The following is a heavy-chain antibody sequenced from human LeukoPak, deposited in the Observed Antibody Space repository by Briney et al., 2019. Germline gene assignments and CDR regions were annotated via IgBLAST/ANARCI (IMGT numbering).Heavy chain of an antibody. J-gene: IGHJ4*02. CDR1: GYTFTSYY. Sequence: ASVKVSCKAFGYTFTSYYMHWVRQAPGQGLEWMGIINPSGGSTSYAQKFQGRVTMTRDTSTSTVYMELSSLRSEDTAVYYCASGEAYYDFWSGYKAFDYWGQGTLVTVSS. CDR3: ASGEAYYDFWSGYKAFDY. CDR2: INPSGGST. D-gene: IGHD3-3*01. V-gene: IGHV1-46*01.